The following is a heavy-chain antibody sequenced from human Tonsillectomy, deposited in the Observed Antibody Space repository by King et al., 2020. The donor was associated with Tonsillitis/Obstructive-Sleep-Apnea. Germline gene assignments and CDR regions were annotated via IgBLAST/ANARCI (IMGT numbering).Heavy chain of an antibody. CDR1: GFTFSSYA. CDR3: ASGKRGGFGELNSLPFDY. J-gene: IGHJ4*02. D-gene: IGHD3-10*01. V-gene: IGHV3-30*04. CDR2: ISYDGSNK. Sequence: VQLVESGGGVVQPGRSLRLSCAASGFTFSSYAMHWVRQAPGKGLEWVAVISYDGSNKYYADSVKGRFPISRDNSKNTLYLQMNSLRAEDMAVYYCASGKRGGFGELNSLPFDYWGQGTLVTVSS.